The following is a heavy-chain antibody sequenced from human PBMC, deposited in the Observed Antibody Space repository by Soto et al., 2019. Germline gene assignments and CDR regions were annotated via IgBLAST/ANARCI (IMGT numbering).Heavy chain of an antibody. J-gene: IGHJ5*02. V-gene: IGHV1-3*01. CDR2: INAGNGNT. Sequence: ASVKVSCKASGYTFTSYAMHWARQAPGQRLEWMGWINAGNGNTKYSQKFQGRVTITRDTSASTAYMELSSLRSEDTAVYYCARDTDTYVNWFDPWGQGTLVTVSS. CDR3: ARDTDTYVNWFDP. CDR1: GYTFTSYA. D-gene: IGHD3-16*01.